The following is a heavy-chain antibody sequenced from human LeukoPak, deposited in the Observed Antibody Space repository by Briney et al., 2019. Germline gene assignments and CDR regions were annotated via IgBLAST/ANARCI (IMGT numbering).Heavy chain of an antibody. D-gene: IGHD1-7*01. CDR3: ARVGVTGTTRALSFDY. Sequence: PSETLSLTCTVSGGSISSYYWSWIRQPPGKGLEWIGYIYYSGSTNYNPSLKSRVTIPVDTSKNQFSLKLSSVTAADTAVYYCARVGVTGTTRALSFDYWGQGTLVTVSS. J-gene: IGHJ4*02. CDR2: IYYSGST. CDR1: GGSISSYY. V-gene: IGHV4-59*01.